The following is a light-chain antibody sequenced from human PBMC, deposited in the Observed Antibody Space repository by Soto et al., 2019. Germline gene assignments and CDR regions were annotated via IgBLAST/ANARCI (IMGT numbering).Light chain of an antibody. CDR1: QSISSS. V-gene: IGKV3-15*01. J-gene: IGKJ1*01. CDR2: GTT. Sequence: EIVMTQSPATLSVSPGERATLSCRASQSISSSLAWYQQRPGQAPRLLIYGTTTRAAGVPSRFSGSGSGAEFTLTISSLQSEDFAFYYCQQYNNWPKTFGQVTMVEIK. CDR3: QQYNNWPKT.